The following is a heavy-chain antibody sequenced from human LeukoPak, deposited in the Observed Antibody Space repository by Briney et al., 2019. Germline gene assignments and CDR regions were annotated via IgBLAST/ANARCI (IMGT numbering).Heavy chain of an antibody. Sequence: PSETLSLTCRVSGGSISNYYWSWIRQPPGKGLEWIGYIYYSGSTKYNSSLKSRVTISVQSSNNQFSLKLSSVTAADTAVYYCARSSSILTIPTFYYWGRETLVTVSS. J-gene: IGHJ4*02. D-gene: IGHD5-24*01. CDR1: GGSISNYY. V-gene: IGHV4-59*01. CDR3: ARSSSILTIPTFYY. CDR2: IYYSGST.